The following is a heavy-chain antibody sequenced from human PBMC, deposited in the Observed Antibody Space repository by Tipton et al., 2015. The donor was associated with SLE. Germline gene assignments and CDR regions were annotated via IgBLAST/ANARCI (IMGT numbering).Heavy chain of an antibody. CDR3: AKGRGA. Sequence: QLVQSGGGLVQPGGSLRLSCVASGFIFSNYEMNWVRQAPGKGLEWVSLISGDGGSTYYADSVKGRFTISRDNSKNSLYLQMNSLRAEDTALYYCAKGRGAWGQGTLVTVSS. V-gene: IGHV3-43*02. J-gene: IGHJ4*02. CDR1: GFIFSNYE. CDR2: ISGDGGST. D-gene: IGHD3-10*01.